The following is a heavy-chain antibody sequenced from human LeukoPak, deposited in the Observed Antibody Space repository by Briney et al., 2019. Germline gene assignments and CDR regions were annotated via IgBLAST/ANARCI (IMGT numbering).Heavy chain of an antibody. D-gene: IGHD5-18*01. Sequence: SQTLSLTCAVSGGSISSGGYSWSWIRQPPGKGLEWIGYIYHNGSTYYSPSLESRVTISVDRSKNQLSLKLSSVTAADTAMYYCASGGYSYGFDYWGQGTLVTVSS. J-gene: IGHJ4*02. V-gene: IGHV4-30-2*01. CDR1: GGSISSGGYS. CDR3: ASGGYSYGFDY. CDR2: IYHNGST.